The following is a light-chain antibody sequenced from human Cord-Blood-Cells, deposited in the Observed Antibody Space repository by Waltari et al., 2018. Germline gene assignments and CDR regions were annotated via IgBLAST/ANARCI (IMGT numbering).Light chain of an antibody. CDR3: SSYTSSSTRV. CDR2: DVS. V-gene: IGLV2-14*01. J-gene: IGLJ3*02. CDR1: SSDVGGYNY. Sequence: QSALTQPASVSGSTGQSITISCTGTSSDVGGYNYVSWYQQHPGKAPKLMIYDVSKRPSGVSNRFSGSKSGNTASLTISGLQAEDEADYYCSSYTSSSTRVFGGGTKLTVL.